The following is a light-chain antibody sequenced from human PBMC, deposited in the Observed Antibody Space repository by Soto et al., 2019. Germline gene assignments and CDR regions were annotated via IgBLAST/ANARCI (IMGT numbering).Light chain of an antibody. CDR3: QQYNSYSWT. CDR1: QSISSW. V-gene: IGKV1-5*03. Sequence: DIQMTQSPSTLSASVRDRVTITCRASQSISSWLAWYQQKPGNAPKLLIYKASSLESGVPSTFSGSGSGTEFTLTISNLQPDDFATYYCQQYNSYSWTFGQGAEVEIK. CDR2: KAS. J-gene: IGKJ1*01.